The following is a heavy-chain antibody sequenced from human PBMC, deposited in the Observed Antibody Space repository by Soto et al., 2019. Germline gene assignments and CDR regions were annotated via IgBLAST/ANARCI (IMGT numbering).Heavy chain of an antibody. CDR3: AKQIAVAGPGGYYYGMEV. J-gene: IGHJ6*02. CDR1: GGSISSSSYY. CDR2: IYYSGST. V-gene: IGHV4-39*01. Sequence: PSETLSLTCTVSGGSISSSSYYWGWIRQPPGKGLEWIGSIYYSGSTYYNPSLKSRVTISVDTSKNQFSLKLSSVTAADTAVYYSAKQIAVAGPGGYYYGMEVCGQRTTVTVSS. D-gene: IGHD6-19*01.